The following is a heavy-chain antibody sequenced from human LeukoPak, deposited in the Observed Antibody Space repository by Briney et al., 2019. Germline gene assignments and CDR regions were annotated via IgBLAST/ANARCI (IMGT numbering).Heavy chain of an antibody. CDR3: AKDSKDNYDYGDYVLDFDY. J-gene: IGHJ4*02. D-gene: IGHD4-17*01. CDR2: ISWNSGSI. Sequence: GGSLRLSCAASGFTFDDYAMHWVRQAPGKGLEWVSGISWNSGSIGYADSVKGRFTISRDNSKNTLYLQMNSLRAEDTAVYYCAKDSKDNYDYGDYVLDFDYWGQGTLVTVSS. V-gene: IGHV3-9*01. CDR1: GFTFDDYA.